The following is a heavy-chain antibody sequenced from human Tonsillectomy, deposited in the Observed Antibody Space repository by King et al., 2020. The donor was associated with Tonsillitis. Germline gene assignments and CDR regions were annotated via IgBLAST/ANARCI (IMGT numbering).Heavy chain of an antibody. V-gene: IGHV4-31*01. CDR3: ARGALVGATTSFDY. CDR2: IYYSGST. J-gene: IGHJ4*02. D-gene: IGHD1-26*01. CDR1: GGSISSGGYY. Sequence: QLQESGPGLVKPSQTLSLTCTVSGGSISSGGYYWSWIRQHPGKGLEWIGYIYYSGSTYYNPSLKSLVTISVDTSKNQFSLKLSSVNAADTAVYYCARGALVGATTSFDYWGQGTLVTVSS.